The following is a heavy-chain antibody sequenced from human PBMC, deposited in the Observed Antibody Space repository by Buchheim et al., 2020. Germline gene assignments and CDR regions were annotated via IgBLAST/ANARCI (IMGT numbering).Heavy chain of an antibody. D-gene: IGHD1-7*01. CDR1: TESISSSSNY. CDR3: VRHRSGTMFNY. J-gene: IGHJ4*02. Sequence: QLQLQESGPGLVTPSETLSLTCTVSTESISSSSNYWVWLRQPPGKGLEWIGTMFYSGRVFYNPSLRSRLSISVDTSKNPFFLELNSVTAADTAVYYCVRHRSGTMFNYWGQGTL. V-gene: IGHV4-39*01. CDR2: MFYSGRV.